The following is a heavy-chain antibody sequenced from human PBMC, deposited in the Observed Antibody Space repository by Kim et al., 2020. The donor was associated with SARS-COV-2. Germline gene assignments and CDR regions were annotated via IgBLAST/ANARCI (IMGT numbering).Heavy chain of an antibody. CDR3: ARETYYYDSSGFPFDY. V-gene: IGHV6-1*01. J-gene: IGHJ4*02. D-gene: IGHD3-22*01. Sequence: SVKSRITINPDTSKNQFSLQLNSVTPEDTAVYYCARETYYYDSSGFPFDYWGQGTLVTVSS.